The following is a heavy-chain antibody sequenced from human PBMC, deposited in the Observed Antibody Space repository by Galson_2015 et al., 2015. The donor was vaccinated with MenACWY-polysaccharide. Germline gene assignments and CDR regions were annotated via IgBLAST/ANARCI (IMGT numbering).Heavy chain of an antibody. CDR3: AKAPSSGGLDVFDI. J-gene: IGHJ3*02. V-gene: IGHV3-23*01. CDR1: GFTFSTYA. Sequence: LRLSCAAPGFTFSTYAMSWVRQAPGKGLEWVSGISVSGGSTYYADSVKGRFTISRDNSKNTLYLQMNSLRAEDTAVYYCAKAPSSGGLDVFDIWGQGTMVTVSS. CDR2: ISVSGGST. D-gene: IGHD1-26*01.